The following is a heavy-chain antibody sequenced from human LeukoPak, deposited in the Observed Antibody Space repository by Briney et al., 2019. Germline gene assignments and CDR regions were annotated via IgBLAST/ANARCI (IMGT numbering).Heavy chain of an antibody. CDR3: ARGGQWLRPTSRLDY. Sequence: SETLSLTCAVYGGSFSGYYWSWIRQPPGKGLEWIGEINHSGSTNYNPSLKSRVTISVDTSKNQFSLKLSSVTAADTAVYYCARGGQWLRPTSRLDYWGQGTLVTVSS. J-gene: IGHJ4*02. D-gene: IGHD5-12*01. V-gene: IGHV4-34*01. CDR2: INHSGST. CDR1: GGSFSGYY.